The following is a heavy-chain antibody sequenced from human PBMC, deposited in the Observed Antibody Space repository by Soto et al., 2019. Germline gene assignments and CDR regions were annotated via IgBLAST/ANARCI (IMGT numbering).Heavy chain of an antibody. D-gene: IGHD6-13*01. CDR1: GFTVSSNY. J-gene: IGHJ2*01. V-gene: IGHV3-66*01. CDR2: IYSGGTT. Sequence: EVQLVESGGGLVQPGGSLRLSCAASGFTVSSNYMSWVRQAPGKGLEWVSVIYSGGTTYYADSVRGRFTISRDNSKNTLYLQMNSLRAEDTAVYYCARAGWGAAAAGTVYFDLWGRGTLVTVSS. CDR3: ARAGWGAAAAGTVYFDL.